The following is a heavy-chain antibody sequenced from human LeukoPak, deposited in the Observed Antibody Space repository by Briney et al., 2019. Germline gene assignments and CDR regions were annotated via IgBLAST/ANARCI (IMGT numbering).Heavy chain of an antibody. CDR3: ASSMIVVDEAPSGY. CDR2: IIPILGIA. J-gene: IGHJ4*02. CDR1: GGTFSSYA. V-gene: IGHV1-69*04. D-gene: IGHD3-22*01. Sequence: SVKVSCKASGGTFSSYAISWVRQAPGQGLEWMGRIIPILGIANYAQKFQGRVTITADKSTSTAYMELSSPRSEDTAVYYCASSMIVVDEAPSGYWGQGTLVTVSS.